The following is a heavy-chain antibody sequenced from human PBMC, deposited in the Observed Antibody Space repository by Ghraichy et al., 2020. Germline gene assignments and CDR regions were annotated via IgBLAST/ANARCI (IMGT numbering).Heavy chain of an antibody. J-gene: IGHJ4*02. CDR1: SVSIGNYY. Sequence: SETLSLTCTVSSVSIGNYYWSWIRQPPGKGLEWIGYLYYSGSTTYNASLKSRVTISVDTSKNQFSLNLNSVTAADTAVYYCARDGTGIAVAGSFDYWGQGTQVTVSS. V-gene: IGHV4-59*01. D-gene: IGHD6-19*01. CDR3: ARDGTGIAVAGSFDY. CDR2: LYYSGST.